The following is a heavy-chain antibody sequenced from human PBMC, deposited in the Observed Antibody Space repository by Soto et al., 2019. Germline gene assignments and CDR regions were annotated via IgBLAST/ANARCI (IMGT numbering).Heavy chain of an antibody. Sequence: QITLKESGPTLVRPTQTLTLTCAFSGFSLSTSGVGVGWIRQPPGKALEWLAVIYWDDSKHYSPSLRSRLTITKDTSKNQVVLTMTNMDPMDTGTYYGAHTGPEDWPLDYWGQGTLVTVSS. CDR2: IYWDDSK. V-gene: IGHV2-5*02. D-gene: IGHD3-9*01. CDR3: AHTGPEDWPLDY. CDR1: GFSLSTSGVG. J-gene: IGHJ4*02.